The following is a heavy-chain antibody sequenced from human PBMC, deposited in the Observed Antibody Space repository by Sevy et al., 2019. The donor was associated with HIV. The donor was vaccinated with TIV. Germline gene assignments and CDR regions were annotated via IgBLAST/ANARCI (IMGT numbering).Heavy chain of an antibody. J-gene: IGHJ4*02. D-gene: IGHD4-17*01. Sequence: SETLSLTCAVYGESFSNYYWSWIRLSPGKGLESIGEIDHSGRSDYNPSLKSRVTMSVDTSKNQFSLKLTPVTAADTAVYYCARVPKPLRSDYGDYRGVGYYFDSWGQGTLVTVSS. CDR3: ARVPKPLRSDYGDYRGVGYYFDS. CDR1: GESFSNYY. CDR2: IDHSGRS. V-gene: IGHV4-34*01.